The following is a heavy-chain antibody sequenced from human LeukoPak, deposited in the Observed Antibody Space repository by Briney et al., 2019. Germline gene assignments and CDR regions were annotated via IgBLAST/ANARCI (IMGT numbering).Heavy chain of an antibody. CDR1: GGSFSGYY. J-gene: IGHJ4*02. Sequence: SETLSLTCAVYGGSFSGYYWSWIRQPPGKGLEWIGEINHSGSTNYNPSLKSRVTISVDTSKNQFSLKLSSVTAADTAVYYCARGSIYDDYWGQGTLVTVSS. CDR3: ARGSIYDDY. D-gene: IGHD3-22*01. V-gene: IGHV4-34*01. CDR2: INHSGST.